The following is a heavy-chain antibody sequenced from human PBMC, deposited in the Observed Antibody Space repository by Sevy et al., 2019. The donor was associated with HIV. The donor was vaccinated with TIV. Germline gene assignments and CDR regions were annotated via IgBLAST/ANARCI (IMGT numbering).Heavy chain of an antibody. J-gene: IGHJ4*02. CDR2: IRSKAYGGTT. D-gene: IGHD6-13*01. CDR3: TRGRSPYISSWYGRGFDY. Sequence: GGSLRLSCTASGFTFGDHAMSWFLQAPGKGLEWVGFIRSKAYGGTTEYAASVKGRFTISRDDSKSIAYLQMNSLKTEDTAVYYCTRGRSPYISSWYGRGFDYWGQGTLVTVSS. CDR1: GFTFGDHA. V-gene: IGHV3-49*03.